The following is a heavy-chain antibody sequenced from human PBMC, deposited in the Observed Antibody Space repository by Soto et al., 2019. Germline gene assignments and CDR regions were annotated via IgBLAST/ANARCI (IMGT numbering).Heavy chain of an antibody. CDR1: GGSISSGDYY. CDR3: ARGDHSSSWYYYMDV. J-gene: IGHJ6*03. CDR2: IYYSGNT. V-gene: IGHV4-31*03. Sequence: QVQLQESGPGLVKPSQTLSLTCTVSGGSISSGDYYRSWIRQHPGKGLEWIGYIYYSGNTYYNPSLKSRVTISVDTSKNQFSLKLSSVTAADTAVYYCARGDHSSSWYYYMDVWGKGTTLTVSS. D-gene: IGHD6-13*01.